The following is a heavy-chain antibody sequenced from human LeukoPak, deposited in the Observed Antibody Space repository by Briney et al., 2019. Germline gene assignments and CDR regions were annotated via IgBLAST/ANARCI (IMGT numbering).Heavy chain of an antibody. CDR1: GFTFSSYG. Sequence: GGSLRLSCAASGFTFSSYGMHWVRQAPGKGLEWVAVIWYDGSNKYYADSVKGRFTISRDTSKNTLYLQMYSLRAEDTAVYYCARRGMATAIDYWGRGTLVTVSS. J-gene: IGHJ4*02. CDR3: ARRGMATAIDY. D-gene: IGHD5-24*01. CDR2: IWYDGSNK. V-gene: IGHV3-33*01.